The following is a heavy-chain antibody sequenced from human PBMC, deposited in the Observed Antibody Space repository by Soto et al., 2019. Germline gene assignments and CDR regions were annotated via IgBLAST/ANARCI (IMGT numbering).Heavy chain of an antibody. V-gene: IGHV3-33*01. D-gene: IGHD1-26*01. CDR1: GFTFSNHG. Sequence: QVQLVESGGGVVQPGRSLRLSCAASGFTFSNHGMHWVGQAPGKGLEWVARIYYDGSHEYYADSVKGRFAISRDSSKNTLYLQMNSLRAEDTAVYYCARGSGSGIFYQLDYWGQGTLVTVSS. CDR2: IYYDGSHE. CDR3: ARGSGSGIFYQLDY. J-gene: IGHJ4*02.